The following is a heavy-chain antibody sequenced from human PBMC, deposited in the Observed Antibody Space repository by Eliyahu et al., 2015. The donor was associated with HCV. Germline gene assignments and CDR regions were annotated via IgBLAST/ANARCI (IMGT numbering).Heavy chain of an antibody. D-gene: IGHD6-19*01. V-gene: IGHV4-59*01. J-gene: IGHJ5*02. CDR1: GGXIXTXY. Sequence: QVQLQESGPGLVKPSETLSLTCXVSGGXIXTXYWSWIRQPPGKGLEWIGYIHYRGSTNYHPSLXSRVTISIDTSKNQFSLNLTSVTAADTAMYYCASGGGGIAVTGTGGWFDPWGQGTLVTVSS. CDR3: ASGGGGIAVTGTGGWFDP. CDR2: IHYRGST.